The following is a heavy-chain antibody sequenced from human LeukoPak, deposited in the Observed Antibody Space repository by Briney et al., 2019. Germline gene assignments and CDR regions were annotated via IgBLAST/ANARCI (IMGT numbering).Heavy chain of an antibody. CDR2: INPNSGGT. J-gene: IGHJ4*02. CDR1: GYTFTGYY. V-gene: IGHV1-2*02. D-gene: IGHD5-24*01. Sequence: GASVKVSCKASGYTFTGYYMHWVRQAPGQGLEWMGWINPNSGGTNYAQKFQGRVTMTRDTSTSTVYMELSSLRSEDTAVYYCARYQSLEMATGGRYFDYWGQGTLVTVSS. CDR3: ARYQSLEMATGGRYFDY.